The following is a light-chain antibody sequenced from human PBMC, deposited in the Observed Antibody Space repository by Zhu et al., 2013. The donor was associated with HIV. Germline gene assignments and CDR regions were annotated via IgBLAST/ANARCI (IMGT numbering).Light chain of an antibody. CDR3: NSYTRSSTVV. J-gene: IGLJ2*01. Sequence: QSALTQPPSASGSPGQSVTISCTGTSSDVGGYNYVSWYQQHPGKAPKLMIYEVSKRPSAVPDRFSGSKSGNVASLTVSGLQAEDEADYYCNSYTRSSTVVFGGGTKLTVL. V-gene: IGLV2-8*01. CDR2: EVS. CDR1: SSDVGGYNY.